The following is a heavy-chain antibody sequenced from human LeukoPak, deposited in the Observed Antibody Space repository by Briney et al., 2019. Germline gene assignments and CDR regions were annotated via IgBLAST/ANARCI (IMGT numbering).Heavy chain of an antibody. CDR2: IYPGDSDT. V-gene: IGHV5-51*01. D-gene: IGHD3-10*01. Sequence: GASLKISFKGSGSRFTDYWIGGVRQMPGKGLEWMGIIYPGDSDTTYSPSFHGQVIISVDMSLSTAYLQWTSLKASDSAMYFCARHAAGRAERPYYYYGMDVGGQGTTVTVSS. CDR3: ARHAAGRAERPYYYYGMDV. J-gene: IGHJ6*02. CDR1: GSRFTDYW.